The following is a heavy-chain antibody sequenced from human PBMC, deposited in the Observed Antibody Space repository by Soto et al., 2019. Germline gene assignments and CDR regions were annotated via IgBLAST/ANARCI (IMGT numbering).Heavy chain of an antibody. CDR1: GGSISSSSYY. V-gene: IGHV4-39*01. Sequence: ASETLSLTCTVSGGSISSSSYYWGWIRQPPGKGLEWIGSIYYSGSTYYNPSLKSRVTISVDTPKNQFSLKLSSVTAADTAVYYCARLYSGYDLGWFDPWGQGTLVTVSS. J-gene: IGHJ5*02. CDR3: ARLYSGYDLGWFDP. CDR2: IYYSGST. D-gene: IGHD5-12*01.